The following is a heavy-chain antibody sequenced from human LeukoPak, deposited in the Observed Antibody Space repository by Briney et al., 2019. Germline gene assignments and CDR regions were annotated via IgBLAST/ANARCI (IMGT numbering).Heavy chain of an antibody. V-gene: IGHV1-8*01. CDR1: GYTFTSYD. CDR3: ARAHNGLNWFDP. Sequence: GASVKVSCKASGYTFTSYDINWVRQATGQGLEWMGWMNPNSGNTGYAQKFQGRVTMTRNTSISTAYMELSSLRSEDTAVYYCARAHNGLNWFDPWGQGTLVTVSS. D-gene: IGHD3/OR15-3a*01. CDR2: MNPNSGNT. J-gene: IGHJ5*02.